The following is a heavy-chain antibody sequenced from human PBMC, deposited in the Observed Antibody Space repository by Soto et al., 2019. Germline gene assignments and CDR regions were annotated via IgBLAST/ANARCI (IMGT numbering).Heavy chain of an antibody. CDR2: INHSGST. CDR1: CEYCGGFY. V-gene: IGHV4-34*01. J-gene: IGHJ6*02. Sequence: SQPMLGPSGVWCEYCGGFYRRRILQPTGKGLEWIGDINHSGSTNYNPSLMSRVTISVDTSENQFSLKLSSVTAADTAVYYCARGDDWNYYYCYGLDVWGHGSTVTVS. CDR3: ARGDDWNYYYCYGLDV. D-gene: IGHD1-1*01.